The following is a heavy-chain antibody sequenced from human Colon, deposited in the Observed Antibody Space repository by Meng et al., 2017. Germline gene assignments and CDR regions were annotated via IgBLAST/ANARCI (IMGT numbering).Heavy chain of an antibody. V-gene: IGHV4-4*02. CDR1: GSSISSSNW. D-gene: IGHD3-22*01. J-gene: IGHJ4*02. CDR2: MYHSGIT. CDR3: ARDNYDTGLGLFDY. Sequence: QVQLQESGPGLVKPSWTLSLTCAVSGSSISSSNWWSWVRQPPGKGLEWIGEMYHSGITNYNPSLKSRATISVDKSKNQFSLTLHSVTAADTAVYYCARDNYDTGLGLFDYWGQGTLVTVSS.